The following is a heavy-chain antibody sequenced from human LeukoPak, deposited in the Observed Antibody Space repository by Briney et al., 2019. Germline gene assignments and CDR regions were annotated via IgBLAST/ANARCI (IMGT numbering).Heavy chain of an antibody. Sequence: GASVKVSCKASGYTFTGYYMHWVRQAPGQGLEWMGWINPNSGGTNYAQKFQGRVTMTMDTSISTDYMELSRLRSDDTAVYYCARDSGYYYDGSGYYRKGPFDYWGQGTLVTVSS. CDR1: GYTFTGYY. CDR3: ARDSGYYYDGSGYYRKGPFDY. J-gene: IGHJ4*02. V-gene: IGHV1-2*02. D-gene: IGHD3-22*01. CDR2: INPNSGGT.